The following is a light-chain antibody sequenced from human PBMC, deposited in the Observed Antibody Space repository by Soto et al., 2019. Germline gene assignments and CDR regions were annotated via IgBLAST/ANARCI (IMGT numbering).Light chain of an antibody. Sequence: QSALTQPASVSGSPGQSITISCTGTSSAVGSYNFVSWYQQHPGKAPKLMIYEGSKRPSGVSNRFSGSKSGNTASLTISGLQAEDEADYYCCSYAGSTTPYVFGTGTKVTVL. CDR3: CSYAGSTTPYV. V-gene: IGLV2-23*01. CDR1: SSAVGSYNF. CDR2: EGS. J-gene: IGLJ1*01.